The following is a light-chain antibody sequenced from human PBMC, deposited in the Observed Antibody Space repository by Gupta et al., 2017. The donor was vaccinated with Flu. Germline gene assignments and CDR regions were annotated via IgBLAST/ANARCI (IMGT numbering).Light chain of an antibody. Sequence: TMSLSPGERATLSGRASQSVGSSSIAWYQQTPGQAPRLLIYGASSRATGIPDRFSGSGSGTDFTLTISRLEPEDFAVYYCQQYGDSRSITFGQGTRLEIQ. J-gene: IGKJ5*01. CDR1: QSVGSSS. CDR2: GAS. V-gene: IGKV3-20*01. CDR3: QQYGDSRSIT.